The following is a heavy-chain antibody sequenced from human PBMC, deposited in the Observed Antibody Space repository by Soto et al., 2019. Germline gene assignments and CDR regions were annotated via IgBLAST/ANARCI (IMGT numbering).Heavy chain of an antibody. CDR3: ARDHRGAKYGLDV. D-gene: IGHD1-26*01. CDR2: TYYRSKWYN. Sequence: PSQTRSLPCAISGDRVSSNSATWNCSRQSPSRGLEWLGRTYYRSKWYNDYAVSVRSRITISPDTSKNQFSLQLNSVTPEDAAVYYCARDHRGAKYGLDVWGQGTTVTVSS. V-gene: IGHV6-1*01. J-gene: IGHJ6*02. CDR1: GDRVSSNSAT.